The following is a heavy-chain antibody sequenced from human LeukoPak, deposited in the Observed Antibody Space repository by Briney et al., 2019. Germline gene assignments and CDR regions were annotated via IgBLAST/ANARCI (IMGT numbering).Heavy chain of an antibody. CDR2: ISGSGGST. D-gene: IGHD3-22*01. Sequence: GGSLRLSCAASGFTFSSYAMSWVRQAPGKGLEWVSAISGSGGSTYYADSVKGRFTISRDSSRNTLYLQMNHVRVEDTALYYCAIKYYYDSSGFEPFWFDPWGQGTRVIVSS. V-gene: IGHV3-23*01. CDR3: AIKYYYDSSGFEPFWFDP. CDR1: GFTFSSYA. J-gene: IGHJ5*02.